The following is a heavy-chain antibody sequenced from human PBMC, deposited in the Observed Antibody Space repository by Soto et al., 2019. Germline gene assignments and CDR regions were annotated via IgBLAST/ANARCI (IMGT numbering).Heavy chain of an antibody. J-gene: IGHJ4*02. CDR3: ARERAGFFRSGSYPFDS. Sequence: SETLYLTCAVDGGSFSNHYWSWIRQSPGKGLEWMGEIKHSGSSNYNPSLKTLVTISIDTYKSQISPKLTPVTGACTALYYGARERAGFFRSGSYPFDSCGQGSLGTVS. CDR2: IKHSGSS. V-gene: IGHV4-34*01. D-gene: IGHD3-3*01. CDR1: GGSFSNHY.